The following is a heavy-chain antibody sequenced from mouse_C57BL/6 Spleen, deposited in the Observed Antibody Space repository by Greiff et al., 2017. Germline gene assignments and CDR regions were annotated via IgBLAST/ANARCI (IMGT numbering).Heavy chain of an antibody. D-gene: IGHD2-4*01. V-gene: IGHV1-50*01. CDR3: ARYDYDVGFAY. CDR2: IDPSDSYT. CDR1: GYTFTSYW. J-gene: IGHJ3*01. Sequence: QVHVKQPGAELVKPGASVKLSCKASGYTFTSYWMQWVKQRPGQGLEWIGEIDPSDSYTNYNQKFKGKATLTVDASSSTAYMQLSSLTSEDSAVYYCARYDYDVGFAYWGQGTLVTVSA.